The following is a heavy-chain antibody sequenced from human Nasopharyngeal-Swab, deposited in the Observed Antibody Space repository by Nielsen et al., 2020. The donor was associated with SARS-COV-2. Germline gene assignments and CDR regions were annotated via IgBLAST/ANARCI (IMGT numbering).Heavy chain of an antibody. CDR3: AAYYASGSYSSGSSNYYYYGKDV. Sequence: GGSLRLSCVASGFTFSSYNMSWVRQAPGKGLEWVSCISSSSSYIYYEDSVKGRFTISRDNAENSLYLQMNSLRAEDTAVYYCAAYYASGSYSSGSSNYYYYGKDVWGQGTTVTVSS. CDR1: GFTFSSYN. V-gene: IGHV3-21*01. CDR2: ISSSSSYI. D-gene: IGHD3-10*01. J-gene: IGHJ6*02.